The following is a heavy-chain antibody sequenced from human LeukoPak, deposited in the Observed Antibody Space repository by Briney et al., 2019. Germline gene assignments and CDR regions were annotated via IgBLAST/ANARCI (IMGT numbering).Heavy chain of an antibody. CDR2: ISYDGSNK. CDR1: GFTFSSYA. V-gene: IGHV3-30-3*01. J-gene: IGHJ4*02. CDR3: AKDRDIVVVPAVLTLFDY. D-gene: IGHD2-2*01. Sequence: GGSLRLSCAASGFTFSSYAMHWVRQAPGKGLEWVAVISYDGSNKYYADSVKGRFTISRDNSKNTLYLQINSLRAEDTAVYYCAKDRDIVVVPAVLTLFDYWGQGTLVTVSS.